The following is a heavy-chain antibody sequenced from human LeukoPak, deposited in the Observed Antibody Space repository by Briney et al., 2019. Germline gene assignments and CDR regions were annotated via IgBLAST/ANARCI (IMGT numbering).Heavy chain of an antibody. CDR1: GFTFSSYA. Sequence: GGSLRLSCAASGFTFSSYAMHWVRQAPGKGLEYVSAISSNGGSTYYANSVKGRFTISRDNSKNTLYLQMGSLRAEDMAVYYCARDPMYSSYWHDYWGQGTLVTISS. D-gene: IGHD6-6*01. J-gene: IGHJ4*02. CDR2: ISSNGGST. V-gene: IGHV3-64*01. CDR3: ARDPMYSSYWHDY.